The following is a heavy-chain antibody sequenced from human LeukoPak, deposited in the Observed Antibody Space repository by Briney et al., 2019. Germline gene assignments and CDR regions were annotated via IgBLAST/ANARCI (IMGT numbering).Heavy chain of an antibody. J-gene: IGHJ4*02. V-gene: IGHV1-24*01. D-gene: IGHD3-22*01. Sequence: ASVQVSCKVSGCTLPELSMHWVRPAPGRGVAGVGGFDHEDGETIYAQKFQGRVTMTEDTSTDTAYMELSSLRSEDTAVYYCATDAVVANYYGGGYWGQGTLVTVSS. CDR1: GCTLPELS. CDR3: ATDAVVANYYGGGY. CDR2: FDHEDGET.